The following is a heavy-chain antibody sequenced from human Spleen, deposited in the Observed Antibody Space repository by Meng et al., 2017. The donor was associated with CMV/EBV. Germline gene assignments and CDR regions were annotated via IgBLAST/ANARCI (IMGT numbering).Heavy chain of an antibody. CDR1: GYTFSSSG. CDR2: INLSGGST. J-gene: IGHJ4*02. Sequence: ASVKVSCKASGYTFSSSGISWVRQAPGQGLEWMGIINLSGGSTTYAQKFQGRVTMTRDTSTSTVNMELSSLRSEDTAVYYCARGGGFVQVVVIIDFDYWGQGTLVTVSS. D-gene: IGHD3-22*01. CDR3: ARGGGFVQVVVIIDFDY. V-gene: IGHV1-46*01.